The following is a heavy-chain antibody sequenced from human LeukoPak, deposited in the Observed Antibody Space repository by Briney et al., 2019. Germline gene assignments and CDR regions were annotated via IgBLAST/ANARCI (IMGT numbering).Heavy chain of an antibody. J-gene: IGHJ4*02. CDR3: ARDYYTSGSHDY. Sequence: GGSLRLSCAASGFTFSSYEMNWVRQAPGKGLEWVANIKHDGSEKYYVDSVKGRFTISRDNAKNSLYLQMNSLRAEDTAVYYCARDYYTSGSHDYWGQGTLVTVSS. CDR2: IKHDGSEK. CDR1: GFTFSSYE. V-gene: IGHV3-7*04. D-gene: IGHD3-10*01.